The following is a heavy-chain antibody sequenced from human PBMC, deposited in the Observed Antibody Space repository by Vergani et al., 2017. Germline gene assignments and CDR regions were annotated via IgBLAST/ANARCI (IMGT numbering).Heavy chain of an antibody. D-gene: IGHD6-13*01. V-gene: IGHV4-34*01. CDR1: GGSFNDYW. CDR3: ARGTTLLIAAAGRAWFDP. J-gene: IGHJ5*02. CDR2: IRHDGIT. Sequence: QAQLQQWGAGLLKPSETLSLTCAIYGGSFNDYWWTWIRQPPGKGLEWIGEIRHDGITHYSPSLKSRVTISIDTSTHQFSLNLRSVTAADTAVYYCARGTTLLIAAAGRAWFDPWGQGTLVTVSS.